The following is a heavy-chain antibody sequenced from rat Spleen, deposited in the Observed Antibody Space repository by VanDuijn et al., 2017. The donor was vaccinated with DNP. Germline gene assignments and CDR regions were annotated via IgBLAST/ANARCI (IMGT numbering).Heavy chain of an antibody. CDR2: IKAKSNSYAT. D-gene: IGHD1-12*02. Sequence: EVQVLESGGGLVQPGNSLKLSCATSGFAFSTAWMYWFRQFPEKRLEWVARIKAKSNSYATDYTESVKGRFTIPRDDSKSSIYLQMNNLQGEDTAIYYCAGADGRYYYTYAMDAWGQGTSVTVSS. CDR1: GFAFSTAW. V-gene: IGHV6-6*01. CDR3: AGADGRYYYTYAMDA. J-gene: IGHJ4*01.